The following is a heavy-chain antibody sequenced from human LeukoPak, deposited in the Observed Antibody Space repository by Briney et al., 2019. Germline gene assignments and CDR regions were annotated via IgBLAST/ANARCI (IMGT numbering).Heavy chain of an antibody. Sequence: ASVKVSCKASGYTFNGYYMHWVRQAPGQGLEWIGWINPNSGGTNYAQKFQGRVTMTRDTSISTAYMELSRLRSDDTAVYYCARGHPTSIAARPYYYYYYMDVWGKGTTVTVSS. CDR2: INPNSGGT. D-gene: IGHD6-6*01. CDR1: GYTFNGYY. J-gene: IGHJ6*03. CDR3: ARGHPTSIAARPYYYYYYMDV. V-gene: IGHV1-2*02.